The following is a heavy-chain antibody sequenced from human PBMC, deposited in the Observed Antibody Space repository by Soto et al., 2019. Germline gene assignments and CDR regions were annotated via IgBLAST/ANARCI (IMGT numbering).Heavy chain of an antibody. CDR3: AYDRQSDRGVEIAVGNFAA. Sequence: SQTLSLTCAISGDSVSSNIAAWNWIRQSPSRGLEWLGRTYYKSQWLYDYAGSVRNRITINPDTSKNQVSLQLDSVSPEDTGVYYCAYDRQSDRGVEIAVGNFAAWGQGTLVTVSS. J-gene: IGHJ4*02. CDR2: TYYKSQWLY. CDR1: GDSVSSNIAA. V-gene: IGHV6-1*01. D-gene: IGHD6-19*01.